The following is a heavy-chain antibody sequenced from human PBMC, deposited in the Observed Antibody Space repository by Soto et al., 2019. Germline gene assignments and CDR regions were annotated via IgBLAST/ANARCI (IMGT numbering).Heavy chain of an antibody. Sequence: QVQLEQSGAEVKKSGASVKVSCKASGYIFSTHGINWVRRAPGQGLEWMGWINPYNGKTNYAQKFQGRVTMTTETSRKTAYMELRSLRSDDTAVYYCARVQIVVVVGGTPADYWGQGTLVTVSS. J-gene: IGHJ4*02. V-gene: IGHV1-18*01. CDR3: ARVQIVVVVGGTPADY. CDR2: INPYNGKT. D-gene: IGHD2-15*01. CDR1: GYIFSTHG.